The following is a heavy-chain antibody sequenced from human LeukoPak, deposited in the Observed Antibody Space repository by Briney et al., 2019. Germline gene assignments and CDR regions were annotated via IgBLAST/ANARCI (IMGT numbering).Heavy chain of an antibody. CDR2: INPSDGST. CDR3: ARHQGAGEYPFDD. D-gene: IGHD3-16*01. Sequence: GASVKVSCKASGYTFTSYYLHWVRQAPGRGLEWLGIINPSDGSTTYAQKFQGRVTMTRDTSTSTVYMELSSLTSEDTALYYCARHQGAGEYPFDDWGQRTLVTVSS. V-gene: IGHV1-46*01. CDR1: GYTFTSYY. J-gene: IGHJ4*02.